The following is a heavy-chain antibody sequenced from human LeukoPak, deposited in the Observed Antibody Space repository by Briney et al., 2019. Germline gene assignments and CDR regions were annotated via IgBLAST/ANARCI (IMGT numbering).Heavy chain of an antibody. Sequence: PGGSPRLSCSAYGFTFSNYALSWVRQAPGKGLEWVSSISGSGGSTYYADSVKGQFTISRDNSKNTLYLQMNSLRAEDTAVFYCGSTPNILTGYNIYWGQGTLVTVSS. CDR2: ISGSGGST. CDR3: GSTPNILTGYNIY. J-gene: IGHJ4*02. CDR1: GFTFSNYA. V-gene: IGHV3-23*01. D-gene: IGHD3-9*01.